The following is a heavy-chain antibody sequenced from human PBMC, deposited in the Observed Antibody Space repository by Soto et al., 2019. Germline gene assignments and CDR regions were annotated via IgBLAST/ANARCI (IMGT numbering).Heavy chain of an antibody. J-gene: IGHJ5*02. CDR2: ISYDGSNK. CDR1: GFTFSSYG. CDR3: AKESHSSSWYSDWFDP. D-gene: IGHD6-13*01. Sequence: QVQLVESGGGVVQPGRSLRLSCAASGFTFSSYGMHWVRQAPGKGLEWVAVISYDGSNKYYADSVKGRFIISRDNSKNTLYLQMNSLRAEDTAVYYCAKESHSSSWYSDWFDPWGQGTLVTVSS. V-gene: IGHV3-30*18.